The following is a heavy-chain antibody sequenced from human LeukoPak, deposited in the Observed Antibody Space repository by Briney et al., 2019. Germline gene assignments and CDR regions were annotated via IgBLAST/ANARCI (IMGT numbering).Heavy chain of an antibody. J-gene: IGHJ6*03. Sequence: SETLSLTCTVSGGSISSYYWSWIRQPPGKGLEWIGNIYYSGSTNYNPSLKSRVTISADTSKNQFSLKLSSVTAADTAVYYCTRGSIAYYYMDVWGKGTTVTISS. CDR3: TRGSIAYYYMDV. CDR2: IYYSGST. D-gene: IGHD3-22*01. CDR1: GGSISSYY. V-gene: IGHV4-59*01.